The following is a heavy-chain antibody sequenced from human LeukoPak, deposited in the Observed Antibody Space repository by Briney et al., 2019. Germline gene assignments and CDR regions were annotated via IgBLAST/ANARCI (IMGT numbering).Heavy chain of an antibody. J-gene: IGHJ4*02. CDR3: ARDDQRISSGVY. D-gene: IGHD2/OR15-2a*01. V-gene: IGHV1-2*06. CDR2: INPNSGDT. Sequence: GASVKVSCKASGYTFANYYIHWVRQAPGQGLEWMGRINPNSGDTNSAQRFHGRVTMTRDTSISTAYMELSRLTSDDTAVYFCARDDQRISSGVYWGQGTLVTVSS. CDR1: GYTFANYY.